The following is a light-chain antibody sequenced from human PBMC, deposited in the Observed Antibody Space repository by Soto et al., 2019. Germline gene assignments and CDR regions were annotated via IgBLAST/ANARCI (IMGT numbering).Light chain of an antibody. V-gene: IGKV1-9*01. CDR3: QQLNSYPYT. Sequence: IQLTQSPSPLSASVGDRVTITCRASKGISSYLAWYQQKPGKAPKLLIYAASTLQSGVPSRFSGSGSGTDFTLTISSLQPEDFATYYCQQLNSYPYTFGQGTKLEIK. CDR1: KGISSY. J-gene: IGKJ2*01. CDR2: AAS.